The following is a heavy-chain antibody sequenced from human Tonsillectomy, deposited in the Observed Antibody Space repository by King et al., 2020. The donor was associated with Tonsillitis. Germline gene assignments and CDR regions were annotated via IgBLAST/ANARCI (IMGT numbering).Heavy chain of an antibody. V-gene: IGHV3-21*01. Sequence: VQLVESGGGLVKPGGSLRLSCEVSGLTFSTYMMNWVRQAPGKGLEWVASITSASTYIYYAVSVKGRFIISRDNAKNSLFLQMNSLRAGDTAVYYCARDFCSSSTCYKEELGFRGQGTLVTVSS. CDR3: ARDFCSSSTCYKEELGF. CDR2: ITSASTYI. CDR1: GLTFSTYM. D-gene: IGHD2-2*02. J-gene: IGHJ4*02.